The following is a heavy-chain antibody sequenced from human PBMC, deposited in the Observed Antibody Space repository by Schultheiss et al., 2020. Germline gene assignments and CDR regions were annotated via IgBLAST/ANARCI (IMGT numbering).Heavy chain of an antibody. D-gene: IGHD5-12*01. V-gene: IGHV4-31*11. CDR2: IYYSGST. J-gene: IGHJ6*02. Sequence: SETLSLTCAVSGGSISSGGYYWTWIRQHPGKGLEWIGYIYYSGSTYYNPSLKSRLTISVDTSKNQFSLKLSSVTAADTAVYYCAREKSPTTFYFYGFDVWGQGTTVTVSS. CDR3: AREKSPTTFYFYGFDV. CDR1: GGSISSGGYY.